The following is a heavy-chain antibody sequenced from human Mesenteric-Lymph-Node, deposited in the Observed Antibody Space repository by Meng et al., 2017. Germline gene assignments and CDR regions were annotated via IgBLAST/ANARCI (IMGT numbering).Heavy chain of an antibody. CDR2: ISSSSSHI. J-gene: IGHJ4*02. V-gene: IGHV3-21*01. CDR3: ARGSELGYCNVGSCYPEY. D-gene: IGHD2-15*01. Sequence: RVPLRLYCAASGFTFSFYSMNLVRQAPAKGLEWVSSISSSSSHIYYADSVKGRFTISRDNAKNSLYLQMNNLRAEDTAVYYCARGSELGYCNVGSCYPEYWSQGTLVTVSS. CDR1: GFTFSFYS.